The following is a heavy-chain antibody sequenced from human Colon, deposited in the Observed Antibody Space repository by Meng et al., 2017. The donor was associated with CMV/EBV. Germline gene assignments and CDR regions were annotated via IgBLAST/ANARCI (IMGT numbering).Heavy chain of an antibody. J-gene: IGHJ6*02. CDR1: GGTFNSLA. V-gene: IGHV1-69*10. D-gene: IGHD5-18*01. CDR3: ATYRGFHSHNNNYHYTINV. Sequence: SVKVSCKASGGTFNSLAFSWMRQAPGHGLEWMGGIIPLLGISNYAQQFEGRVTITADTSTNTAYLDLSSLRSDDTAVYYCATYRGFHSHNNNYHYTINVWGRGTTVTVSS. CDR2: IIPLLGIS.